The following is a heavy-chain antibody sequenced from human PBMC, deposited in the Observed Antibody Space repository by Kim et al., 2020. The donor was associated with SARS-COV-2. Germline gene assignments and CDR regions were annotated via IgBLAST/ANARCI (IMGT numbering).Heavy chain of an antibody. CDR2: IGTRADT. V-gene: IGHV3-13*01. D-gene: IGHD6-13*01. CDR3: VRQGSSWHRESQASAFDI. Sequence: GGSLRLSCAVSGFTFSTYDMHWVRQPTGKGLEWVAAIGTRADTFYVGSVKGRFTISRENAKSSVYLQLNSLTVGDTAVYYCVRQGSSWHRESQASAFDIWGQGTKVTVSP. J-gene: IGHJ3*02. CDR1: GFTFSTYD.